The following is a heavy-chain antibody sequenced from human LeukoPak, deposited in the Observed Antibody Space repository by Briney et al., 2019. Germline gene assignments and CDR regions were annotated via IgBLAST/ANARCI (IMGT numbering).Heavy chain of an antibody. CDR1: GGTFSSYA. CDR3: ANEVYATSVSGTGWFGP. CDR2: IIPIFGTA. J-gene: IGHJ5*02. V-gene: IGHV1-69*13. D-gene: IGHD2-8*01. Sequence: SVKVSCKASGGTFSSYAISWVRQAPGQGLEWMGGIIPIFGTANYAQKFQGRVTITADESTSTAYMELSSLRSEDTAVYYCANEVYATSVSGTGWFGPRGQGTLVTVSS.